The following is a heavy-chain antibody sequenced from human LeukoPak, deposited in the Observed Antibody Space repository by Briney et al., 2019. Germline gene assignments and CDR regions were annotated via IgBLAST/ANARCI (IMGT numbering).Heavy chain of an antibody. J-gene: IGHJ6*03. V-gene: IGHV4-34*01. Sequence: SETLSLTCAVYGGSFSGYYWSWIRQPPGKGLEWIGEINHSGSTNYNPSHKSRVTISVDTSKNQFSLKLSSVTAADTAVYYCARGGSGSMNPDYYYYMDVWGKGTTVTVSS. CDR1: GGSFSGYY. CDR3: ARGGSGSMNPDYYYYMDV. CDR2: INHSGST. D-gene: IGHD3-22*01.